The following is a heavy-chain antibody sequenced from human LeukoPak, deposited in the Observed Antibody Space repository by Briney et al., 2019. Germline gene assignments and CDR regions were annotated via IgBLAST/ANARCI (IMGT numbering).Heavy chain of an antibody. CDR1: GGSISSSSYY. Sequence: PSETLSLTCTVSGGSISSSSYYWSWIRQPAGKGLEWIGRIYTSGSTNYNPSLKSRVTMSVDTSKNQFSLKLSSVTAADTAVYYCARDPPYTGFDYWGQGTLVTVSS. D-gene: IGHD4-11*01. J-gene: IGHJ4*02. CDR2: IYTSGST. CDR3: ARDPPYTGFDY. V-gene: IGHV4-61*02.